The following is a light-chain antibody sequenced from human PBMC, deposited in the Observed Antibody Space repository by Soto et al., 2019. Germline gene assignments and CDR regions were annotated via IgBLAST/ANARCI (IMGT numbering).Light chain of an antibody. CDR2: DAS. J-gene: IGKJ4*01. Sequence: EIVLTQSPATLSSSPGERPTLSCRASQSVSSYLAWYQQKPGQXPRXXIYDASSRATGIPDRFSGSGSGTDLTLTISRLDPEDCAVYDCQQYGSSPLTFGGGTKVDIK. CDR3: QQYGSSPLT. V-gene: IGKV3-20*01. CDR1: QSVSSY.